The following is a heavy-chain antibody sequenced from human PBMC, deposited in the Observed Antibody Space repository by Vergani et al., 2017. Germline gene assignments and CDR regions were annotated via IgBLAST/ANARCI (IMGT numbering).Heavy chain of an antibody. CDR1: GGAFSSCGQS. V-gene: IGHV4-61*02. D-gene: IGHD2-21*02. CDR2: IYSSGTT. CDR3: AGDGGDYDKAALDL. J-gene: IGHJ3*01. Sequence: QVQLQESGPGLVKPSQTLSLTCTVSGGAFSSCGQSWTWVRQPANQGLEWLGRIYSSGTTNYNPSLRSRVTMSVDTSKKQFSLELTSVTAAATAVYYCAGDGGDYDKAALDLWGLGTMVTV.